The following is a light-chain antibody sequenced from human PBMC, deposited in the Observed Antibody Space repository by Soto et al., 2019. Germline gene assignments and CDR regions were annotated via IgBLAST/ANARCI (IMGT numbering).Light chain of an antibody. CDR2: DTT. CDR3: HQRNT. V-gene: IGKV3-11*01. CDR1: QSVSTY. Sequence: LVLTKSPVTLSLSPGDRSTLSCRASQSVSTYLAWYRQVPGQPPRLLIYDTTNRAAGIPPRFSGSRSGTDFTLTISSVEPEDFALYYCHQRNTFGQGTRLET. J-gene: IGKJ5*01.